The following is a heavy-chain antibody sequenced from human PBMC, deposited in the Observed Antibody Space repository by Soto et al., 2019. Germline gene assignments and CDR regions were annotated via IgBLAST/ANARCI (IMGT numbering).Heavy chain of an antibody. D-gene: IGHD3-3*02. CDR3: ARDRLASATFNYYYGMDV. CDR2: ISTSSSTL. J-gene: IGHJ6*02. Sequence: PVDSHNHSRAQAGNSFSAYGGNLAPGARRKGLEWVSYISTSSSTLYYADSVKGRFTISRDNAKNSLYLQMITLRDEDTAVYYCARDRLASATFNYYYGMDVWGQGTTVTLSS. V-gene: IGHV3-48*02. CDR1: GNSFSAYG.